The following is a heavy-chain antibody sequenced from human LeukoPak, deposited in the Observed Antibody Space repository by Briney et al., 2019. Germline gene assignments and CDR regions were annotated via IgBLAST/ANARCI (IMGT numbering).Heavy chain of an antibody. D-gene: IGHD3/OR15-3a*01. CDR2: ISGSGGST. Sequence: GGSLRLSCAASGFTFRSYAMGWVRQAPGKGLEWVSVISGSGGSTYYADSVKGRFTISRDNSKNTLYLQMNSLRAEDTAVYFCVKGHFGTPLDYWGQGTLVTVSS. J-gene: IGHJ4*02. CDR1: GFTFRSYA. V-gene: IGHV3-23*01. CDR3: VKGHFGTPLDY.